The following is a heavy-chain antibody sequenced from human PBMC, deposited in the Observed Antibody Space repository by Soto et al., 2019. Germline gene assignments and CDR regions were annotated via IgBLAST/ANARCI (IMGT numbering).Heavy chain of an antibody. D-gene: IGHD3-22*01. J-gene: IGHJ3*02. CDR2: IDPSDSYT. CDR1: GYSFTSYW. Sequence: PGESLKISCKGSGYSFTSYWISWVRQMPGKGLEWMGRIDPSDSYTNYSPSFQGHVTISADKFISTAYLQWSSLKASDTAMYYCARRPHNSYDSSGYYSVGAFDIWGQGTMVTVSS. V-gene: IGHV5-10-1*01. CDR3: ARRPHNSYDSSGYYSVGAFDI.